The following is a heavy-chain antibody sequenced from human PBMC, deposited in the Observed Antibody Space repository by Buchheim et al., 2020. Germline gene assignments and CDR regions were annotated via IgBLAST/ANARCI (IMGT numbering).Heavy chain of an antibody. J-gene: IGHJ4*02. CDR3: ARGRGFYFPFY. Sequence: QVRLVQSGAEVKKPGASVKVSCKASGYSFTSFDINWVRQATGQGLEWMGGINTATGDTAYAQQFQGRVTLTRDTSITTAYLELGALTSADTAVYYCARGRGFYFPFYWGQGTL. V-gene: IGHV1-8*01. D-gene: IGHD2/OR15-2a*01. CDR1: GYSFTSFD. CDR2: INTATGDT.